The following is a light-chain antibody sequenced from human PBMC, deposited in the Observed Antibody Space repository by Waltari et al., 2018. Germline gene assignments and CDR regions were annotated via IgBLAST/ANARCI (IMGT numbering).Light chain of an antibody. V-gene: IGKV3-15*01. CDR2: GAS. Sequence: EIVMTQSPATLSVSPGERATLPCRARQSVSSNLAWYQQKPGQAPRLLIYGASTRATGIPARFSGSGSGTEFTLTISSLQSEDFAVYYCQQYNNWRTWTFGQGTKVEIK. J-gene: IGKJ1*01. CDR3: QQYNNWRTWT. CDR1: QSVSSN.